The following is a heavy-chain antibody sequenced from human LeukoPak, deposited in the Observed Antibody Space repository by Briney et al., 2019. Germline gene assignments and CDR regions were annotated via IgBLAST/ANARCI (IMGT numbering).Heavy chain of an antibody. J-gene: IGHJ4*02. CDR2: INPNSGGT. Sequence: ASVKVSFTASGYTFTVYYMHWVRQAPGQGLEWMGWINPNSGGTNYAQKFQGRVTMTRDTSISTAYMELSRLRSDDTAVYYCARLASGWYSVFYYWGQGTLVTVSS. CDR1: GYTFTVYY. D-gene: IGHD6-19*01. V-gene: IGHV1-2*02. CDR3: ARLASGWYSVFYY.